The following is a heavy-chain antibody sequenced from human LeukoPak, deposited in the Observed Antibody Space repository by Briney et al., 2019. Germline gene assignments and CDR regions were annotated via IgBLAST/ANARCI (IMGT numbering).Heavy chain of an antibody. Sequence: ASVKVSCKASGYTFTSYDINWVRQATGQGLEWMGWMNPNSGNTGYAQKFQGRVTMTRNTSISTAYMELSSLRSEDTAVYCCARRLIAARRGWFDPWGQGTLVTVSS. CDR1: GYTFTSYD. V-gene: IGHV1-8*01. CDR3: ARRLIAARRGWFDP. J-gene: IGHJ5*02. D-gene: IGHD6-6*01. CDR2: MNPNSGNT.